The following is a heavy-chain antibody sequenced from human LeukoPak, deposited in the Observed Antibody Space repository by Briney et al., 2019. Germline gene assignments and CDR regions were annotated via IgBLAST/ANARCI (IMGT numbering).Heavy chain of an antibody. D-gene: IGHD3-10*01. CDR2: IYYSGST. Sequence: SETLSLTCTVSGGSISSSSYYLGWIRQPPGKGLEWIGSIYYSGSTSYNPSLKSRVTISVDTSKNQFSLKLSSVTAADTAVYYCARGILLLWFGESGINWFDPWGQGTLVTVSS. V-gene: IGHV4-39*01. CDR1: GGSISSSSYY. J-gene: IGHJ5*02. CDR3: ARGILLLWFGESGINWFDP.